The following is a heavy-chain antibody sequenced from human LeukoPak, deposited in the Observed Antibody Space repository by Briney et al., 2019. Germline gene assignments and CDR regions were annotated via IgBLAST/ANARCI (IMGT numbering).Heavy chain of an antibody. J-gene: IGHJ4*02. CDR2: ISSYNGNT. Sequence: ASVKVSCTSPGFTFTSYGISWVRQAPGQGLEWMGWISSYNGNTNYAQKLQGRVTMTTDTSTSTAYMELRSMRSDDTAVYYCATNDYDSSGYYYLDDYWGQGTLVTVSS. CDR3: ATNDYDSSGYYYLDDY. CDR1: GFTFTSYG. V-gene: IGHV1-18*01. D-gene: IGHD3-22*01.